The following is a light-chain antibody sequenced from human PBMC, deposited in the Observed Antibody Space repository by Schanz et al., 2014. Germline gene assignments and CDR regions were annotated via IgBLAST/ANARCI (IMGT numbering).Light chain of an antibody. V-gene: IGKV3-15*01. CDR1: QSVSSN. Sequence: EIVMTQSPATLSVSPGERATLSCRASQSVSSNLAWFQQKPGQAPRLLIYGASTRATGSPARFSGSGSGTDFTLSISRLEPEDFAVYYCQHYGTSPRTFGQGTKVEIK. CDR3: QHYGTSPRT. CDR2: GAS. J-gene: IGKJ1*01.